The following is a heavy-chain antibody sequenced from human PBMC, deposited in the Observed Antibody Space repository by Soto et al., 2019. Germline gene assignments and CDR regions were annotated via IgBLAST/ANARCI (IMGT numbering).Heavy chain of an antibody. V-gene: IGHV1-69*06. Sequence: QVLLVQSGAEVKEPGSSVKVSCKTSGDTFTTHSINWVRQAPGHGLEWMGGGIPLSGKGSYAQNFQGRVTITADKSTSTAYMELSSLRSEDTAVYYCARFSDYYDSSGYYFYYFDSWGQGTLVTVSS. CDR3: ARFSDYYDSSGYYFYYFDS. CDR2: GIPLSGKG. J-gene: IGHJ4*02. CDR1: GDTFTTHS. D-gene: IGHD3-22*01.